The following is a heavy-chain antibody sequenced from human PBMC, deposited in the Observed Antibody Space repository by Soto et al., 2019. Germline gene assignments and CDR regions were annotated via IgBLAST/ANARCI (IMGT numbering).Heavy chain of an antibody. Sequence: QVQLQESGPGLVKPSETLSLTCTVSGGSISSYYWSWIRQPPGKGLEWFGYIYYSGSTNYNPSLKSRVTISVDTSKTQFSRKLSSVTAADTAVYYCARDGSSSIYVSTGWFDPWGKGTLVTVSS. CDR3: ARDGSSSIYVSTGWFDP. CDR1: GGSISSYY. J-gene: IGHJ5*02. V-gene: IGHV4-59*01. D-gene: IGHD2-21*01. CDR2: IYYSGST.